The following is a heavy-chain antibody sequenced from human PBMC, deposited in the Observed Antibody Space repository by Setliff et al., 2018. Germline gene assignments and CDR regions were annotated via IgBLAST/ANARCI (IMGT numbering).Heavy chain of an antibody. CDR2: ISWNSGIV. Sequence: PGGSLRLSCAASGFTFDDYAMHWVRQAPGKGLEWVSGISWNSGIVAYADSVKGRFTISRDNAKNSLYLQMSSLRAEDTAVYYCARETLPYYFDYWGQGTLVTVSS. J-gene: IGHJ4*02. V-gene: IGHV3-9*01. CDR1: GFTFDDYA. CDR3: ARETLPYYFDY.